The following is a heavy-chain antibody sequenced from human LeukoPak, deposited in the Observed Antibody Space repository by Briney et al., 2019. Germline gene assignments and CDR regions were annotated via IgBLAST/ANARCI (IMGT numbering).Heavy chain of an antibody. J-gene: IGHJ5*02. CDR1: GGSFSGYY. V-gene: IGHV4-34*01. D-gene: IGHD6-6*01. Sequence: SETLSLTRAVYGGSFSGYYWSWIRQPPGKGLEWIGEINHSGSTNYNPSLKSRVTISVDTSKNQFSLKLSSVTAANTAVYYCARRFGIAARLSSVRKWFDPWGQGTLVTVSS. CDR3: ARRFGIAARLSSVRKWFDP. CDR2: INHSGST.